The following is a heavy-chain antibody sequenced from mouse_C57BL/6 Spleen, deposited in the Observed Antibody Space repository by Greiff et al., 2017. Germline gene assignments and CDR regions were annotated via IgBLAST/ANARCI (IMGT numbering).Heavy chain of an antibody. D-gene: IGHD1-1*01. Sequence: VQLQQPGAELVKPGASVTLSCKASGYTFTSYWMHWVKQRPGQGLEWIGMIHPNSGSTNYNEKFKSKATLTVDKSSSTAYMQLSSLPSEDSAVYYCARVTTGYFDVWGTGTTVTVSS. J-gene: IGHJ1*03. CDR2: IHPNSGST. CDR3: ARVTTGYFDV. CDR1: GYTFTSYW. V-gene: IGHV1-64*01.